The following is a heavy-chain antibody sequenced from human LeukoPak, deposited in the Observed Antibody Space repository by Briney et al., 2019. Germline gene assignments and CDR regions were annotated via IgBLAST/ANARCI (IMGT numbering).Heavy chain of an antibody. CDR1: GGSFSGYY. CDR2: INQSGST. J-gene: IGHJ4*02. D-gene: IGHD6-19*01. CDR3: ARGRLEIAVAGNFDY. Sequence: PSETLSLTCAVYGGSFSGYYWSWIRHPPGKGLEWIGEINQSGSTNYNPSLKSRVTISVDTSKNQFSLKLSSVTAADTAVYYCARGRLEIAVAGNFDYWGQGTLVTVSS. V-gene: IGHV4-34*01.